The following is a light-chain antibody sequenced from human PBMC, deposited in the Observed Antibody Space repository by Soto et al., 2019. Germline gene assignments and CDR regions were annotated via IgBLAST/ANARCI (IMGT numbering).Light chain of an antibody. CDR3: QQYNNFSWT. CDR2: RAP. CDR1: RDIDIL. J-gene: IGKJ1*01. V-gene: IGKV1-5*03. Sequence: DIQMTQSPSTLSASVGDKVTITCRASRDIDILLAWYQQNPGKAPKFLISRAPILESGVPSRFSGSGSGTEFTLTISSLQPDDFATYYCQQYNNFSWTFGQGTKVEIK.